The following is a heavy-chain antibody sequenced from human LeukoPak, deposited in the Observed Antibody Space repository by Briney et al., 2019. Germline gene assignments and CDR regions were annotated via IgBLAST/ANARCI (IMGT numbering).Heavy chain of an antibody. CDR1: GYTFTEHF. CDR2: NRPASANA. J-gene: IGHJ4*02. CDR3: ARDLRPSDL. D-gene: IGHD3-10*01. Sequence: ASVKVSCTASGYTFTEHFILWVRQAPGQGLQYMGGNRPASANAVSAQGLHGRATFTRNTPATPPYMELSGLRSDDTAGYYCARDLRPSDLWGQGTLVTVSS. V-gene: IGHV1-2*02.